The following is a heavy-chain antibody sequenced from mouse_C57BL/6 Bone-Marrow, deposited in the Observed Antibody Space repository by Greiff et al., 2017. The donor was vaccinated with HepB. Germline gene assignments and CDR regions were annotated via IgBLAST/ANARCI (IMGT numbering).Heavy chain of an antibody. Sequence: QVQLQQPGAELVRPGSSVKLSCKASGYTFTSYWMDWVKQRPGQGLEWIGNIYPSDSETHYNQKFKDKATLTVDKSSSTAYMQLSSLTSEDSAVYYGAREGHYYGSSYEGWYFDVWGTGTTVTVSS. CDR3: AREGHYYGSSYEGWYFDV. D-gene: IGHD1-1*01. V-gene: IGHV1-61*01. CDR2: IYPSDSET. J-gene: IGHJ1*03. CDR1: GYTFTSYW.